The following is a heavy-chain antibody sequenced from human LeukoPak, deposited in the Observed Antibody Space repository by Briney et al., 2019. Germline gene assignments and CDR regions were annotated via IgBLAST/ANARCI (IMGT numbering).Heavy chain of an antibody. Sequence: ASVKVSCKASGYTFTSYAMHWVRQAPGQRLEWMGWINAGNGITKYSQKFQGRVTITRDTSASTAYMELSSLRSEDTAVYYCARGLVDYYYGMDVWGQGTTVTVSS. V-gene: IGHV1-3*01. J-gene: IGHJ6*02. CDR3: ARGLVDYYYGMDV. CDR2: INAGNGIT. CDR1: GYTFTSYA.